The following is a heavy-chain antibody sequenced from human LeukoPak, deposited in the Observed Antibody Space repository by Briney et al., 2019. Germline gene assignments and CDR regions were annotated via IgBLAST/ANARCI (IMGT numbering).Heavy chain of an antibody. CDR2: ISNSGGTT. V-gene: IGHV3-23*01. J-gene: IGHJ5*02. D-gene: IGHD6-19*01. CDR3: AKDLSRAVAADWFDP. CDR1: GFTFSNYD. Sequence: GGCLRLSCAASGFTFSNYDMSWARQAPGKGLEWVSSISNSGGTTNYADSVEGLFTISRDNYKNTLYLQMTNLRAADTAVYYCAKDLSRAVAADWFDPWDQGSLVTVPS.